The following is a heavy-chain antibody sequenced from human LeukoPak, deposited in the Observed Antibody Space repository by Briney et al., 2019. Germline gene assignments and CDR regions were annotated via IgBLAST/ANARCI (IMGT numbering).Heavy chain of an antibody. J-gene: IGHJ3*02. Sequence: SETRSLTCAVYGGSFSGYYWSWIRQPPGKGLEWIGEINHSGSTNYNPSLKSRVTISVDTSKNQFSLKLSSVTAADTAVYYCARGLRAFDIWGQGTMVTVSS. V-gene: IGHV4-34*01. CDR2: INHSGST. D-gene: IGHD4-17*01. CDR3: ARGLRAFDI. CDR1: GGSFSGYY.